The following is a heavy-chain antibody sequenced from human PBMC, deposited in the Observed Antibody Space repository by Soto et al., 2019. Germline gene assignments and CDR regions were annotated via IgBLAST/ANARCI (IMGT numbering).Heavy chain of an antibody. Sequence: EVQLVESGGGLLQPGGSLRLSCAVSGFTFSSPWMHWVRQAPGKGLVWVSRIDPDGSKTNYADSVKGRFTISRDNAKNTLYLQMNSLRTEDTAVYYCARGSRGKYYLDVWGNGTTVTVSS. CDR1: GFTFSSPW. D-gene: IGHD6-25*01. CDR3: ARGSRGKYYLDV. J-gene: IGHJ6*03. V-gene: IGHV3-74*01. CDR2: IDPDGSKT.